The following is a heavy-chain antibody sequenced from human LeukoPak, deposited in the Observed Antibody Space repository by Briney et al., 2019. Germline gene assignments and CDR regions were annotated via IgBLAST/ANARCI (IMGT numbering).Heavy chain of an antibody. CDR1: GGTFSSYA. D-gene: IGHD3-16*01. Sequence: GSSVKASCKASGGTFSSYAISWVRQAPGQGLEWMGGIIPIFGTANYAQKFQGRVTITTDESTSTAYMELSSLRSEDTAMYYCAREPSATGGFDFWGQGTLVTVSS. J-gene: IGHJ4*02. V-gene: IGHV1-69*05. CDR2: IIPIFGTA. CDR3: AREPSATGGFDF.